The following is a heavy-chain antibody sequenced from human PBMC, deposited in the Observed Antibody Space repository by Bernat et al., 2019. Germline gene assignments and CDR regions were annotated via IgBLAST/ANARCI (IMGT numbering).Heavy chain of an antibody. V-gene: IGHV3-43*02. Sequence: EVQLVESGGGVVQPGGSLRLSCAASGFTFDDYAMHWVRQAPGKGLKWVSLISGDGGSTYYADSVKGRFTISRDNSKNSLYLQMNSLRTEDTALYYCAKDPYYYGSGSDAFDIWGQGTMVTVSS. CDR3: AKDPYYYGSGSDAFDI. D-gene: IGHD3-10*01. J-gene: IGHJ3*02. CDR2: ISGDGGST. CDR1: GFTFDDYA.